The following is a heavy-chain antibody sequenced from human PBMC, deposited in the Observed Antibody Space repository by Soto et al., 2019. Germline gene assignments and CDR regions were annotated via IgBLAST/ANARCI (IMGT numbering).Heavy chain of an antibody. Sequence: RRLACAASGFTFSSYWMSWVRQALGKVLEWVANIKQDGSEKYYVDSVKGRFTISRDNAKNSLYLQMNSLRAEDTAVYYCARLPMLYSSGWYFYFQHWGQGXLVTVYS. D-gene: IGHD6-19*01. J-gene: IGHJ1*01. CDR3: ARLPMLYSSGWYFYFQH. CDR1: GFTFSSYW. V-gene: IGHV3-7*01. CDR2: IKQDGSEK.